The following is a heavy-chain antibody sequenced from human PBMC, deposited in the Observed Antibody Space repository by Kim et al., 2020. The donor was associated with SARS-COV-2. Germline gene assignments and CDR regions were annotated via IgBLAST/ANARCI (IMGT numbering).Heavy chain of an antibody. V-gene: IGHV3-11*05. CDR2: ISSSSSYT. CDR3: ARDLGQQRRVRAAFDI. D-gene: IGHD6-13*01. CDR1: GFTFSDYY. J-gene: IGHJ3*02. Sequence: GGSLRLSCAASGFTFSDYYMSWIRQAPGKGLEWVSYISSSSSYTNYADSVKGRFTISRDNAKNSLYLQMNSLRAEDTAVYYCARDLGQQRRVRAAFDIWGQGTMVTVSS.